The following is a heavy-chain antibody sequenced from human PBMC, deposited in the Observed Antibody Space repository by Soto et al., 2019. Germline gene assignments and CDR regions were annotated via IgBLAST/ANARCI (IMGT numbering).Heavy chain of an antibody. CDR3: ATYSYGSGDAGRFDP. D-gene: IGHD3-10*01. V-gene: IGHV4-4*02. CDR1: GGSISTRNL. Sequence: QVQLQESGPGLVKSSGTLSLTCAVYGGSISTRNLWTWVRQPPGKGLEWIGEIYHAVSTNYNPSLKGRVTMSIDKAKNQFSLTLSSVTAADTAMYYCATYSYGSGDAGRFDPWGQGTLVTVSS. CDR2: IYHAVST. J-gene: IGHJ5*02.